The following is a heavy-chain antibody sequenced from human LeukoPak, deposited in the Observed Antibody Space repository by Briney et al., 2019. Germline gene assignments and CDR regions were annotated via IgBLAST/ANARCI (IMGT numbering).Heavy chain of an antibody. CDR2: IYYSGST. Sequence: PSETLSLTCTVSGGSTSSYYWSWIRQPPGKRLEWIGYIYYSGSTNYNPSLKSRVIISLDTSKNHFSLKLSSVTAADTAVYYCARALATTGGDNWFDPWGQGTVVTVSS. D-gene: IGHD1-1*01. V-gene: IGHV4-59*01. J-gene: IGHJ5*02. CDR3: ARALATTGGDNWFDP. CDR1: GGSTSSYY.